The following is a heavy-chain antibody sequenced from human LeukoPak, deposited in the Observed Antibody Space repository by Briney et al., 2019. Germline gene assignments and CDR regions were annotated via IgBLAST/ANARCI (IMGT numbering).Heavy chain of an antibody. CDR2: ISSSSSYI. CDR3: ARDPRIAAASDY. V-gene: IGHV3-21*01. Sequence: RAGGSLRLSCAASGFTFSSYSMNWVRQAPGKGLEWVSSISSSSSYIYYADSVKGRFTISRDNAKNSLYLQMNSLRAEDTAVYYCARDPRIAAASDYWGQGTLVTVSS. D-gene: IGHD6-13*01. J-gene: IGHJ4*02. CDR1: GFTFSSYS.